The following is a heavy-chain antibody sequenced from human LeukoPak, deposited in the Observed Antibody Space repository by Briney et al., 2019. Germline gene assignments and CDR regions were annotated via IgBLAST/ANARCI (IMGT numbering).Heavy chain of an antibody. CDR2: IYSSGYT. V-gene: IGHV4-4*07. CDR3: ATGGDTSSARGYYAMDV. CDR1: GGSISSYY. J-gene: IGHJ6*02. D-gene: IGHD6-13*01. Sequence: SETLSLTCTVSGGSISSYYWSWIRQPAGKGLEWIGRIYSSGYTSYNPSLKSRVTMSVDTSKNQFSLKVSSVTAADTAVYYCATGGDTSSARGYYAMDVWGQGTTVTVSS.